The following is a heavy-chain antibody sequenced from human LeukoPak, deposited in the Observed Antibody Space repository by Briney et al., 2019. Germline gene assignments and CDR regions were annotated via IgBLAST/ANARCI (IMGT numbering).Heavy chain of an antibody. CDR2: IYYSGST. Sequence: SETLSLTCTVSGGSISSYYWSWIRQPPGKGLEWIGYIYYSGSTNYNPSLKSRRTISVNTSKNQFSLKLSSVTAADTAVYYCAGRSGYCSGGSCWVDAFDIWGQGTMVTVSS. D-gene: IGHD2-15*01. J-gene: IGHJ3*02. V-gene: IGHV4-59*01. CDR1: GGSISSYY. CDR3: AGRSGYCSGGSCWVDAFDI.